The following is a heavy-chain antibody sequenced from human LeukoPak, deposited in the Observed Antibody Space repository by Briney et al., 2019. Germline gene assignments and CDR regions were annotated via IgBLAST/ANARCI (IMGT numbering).Heavy chain of an antibody. CDR1: GDSISSYY. Sequence: SETLSLTCTVSGDSISSYYWSWIRQPPGKGLEWIGYIYYSGSTNYNSGSTNYNPSLKSRVTISGDTSKNQFSLKLSSVTAADTAVYYCARQSHTPEYFQHWGQGTLVTVSS. V-gene: IGHV4-59*08. J-gene: IGHJ1*01. CDR3: ARQSHTPEYFQH. CDR2: IYYSGST.